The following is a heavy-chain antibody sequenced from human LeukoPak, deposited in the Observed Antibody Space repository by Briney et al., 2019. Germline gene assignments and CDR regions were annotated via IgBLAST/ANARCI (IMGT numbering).Heavy chain of an antibody. J-gene: IGHJ6*03. CDR1: GFTFSNYV. CDR3: ARSPTYYYMDV. V-gene: IGHV3-30-3*01. Sequence: PGGSLRLSCAASGFTFSNYVIHWVRQAPGKGLEWLAVISYDGTNKYHGDSVKGRFTISRDHSKSTVDLQMDSLGGADTAVYYCARSPTYYYMDVWGKGTTVTVSS. CDR2: ISYDGTNK.